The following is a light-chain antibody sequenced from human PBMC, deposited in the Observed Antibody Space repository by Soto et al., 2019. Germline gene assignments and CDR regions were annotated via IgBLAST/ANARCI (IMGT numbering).Light chain of an antibody. V-gene: IGKV2D-29*02. CDR2: EVS. Sequence: DVVITQTPLSLSVAPGQPASISCKSSRSLLHITGETFLFWYLQKPGQSPQLLIYEVSTRVSGVPDRFSGSGSGTDFTLEISRVETDDVGIYHCMQSTQLPPTFGQGTRLEIK. CDR1: RSLLHITGETF. CDR3: MQSTQLPPT. J-gene: IGKJ5*01.